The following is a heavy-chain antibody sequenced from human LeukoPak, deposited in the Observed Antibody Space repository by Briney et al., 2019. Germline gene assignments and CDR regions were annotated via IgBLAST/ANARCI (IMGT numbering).Heavy chain of an antibody. V-gene: IGHV1-18*01. CDR3: ARVPYYLNYYYYYMDV. Sequence: ASVKVSCKASGYTFTSYGISWVRQAPGQGLEWMGWISAYNGNTNYAQKLQGRVTMTTYTSTSTAYMELRSLRSDDTAVYYCARVPYYLNYYYYYMDVWGKGTTVTVSS. CDR1: GYTFTSYG. CDR2: ISAYNGNT. D-gene: IGHD3-10*01. J-gene: IGHJ6*03.